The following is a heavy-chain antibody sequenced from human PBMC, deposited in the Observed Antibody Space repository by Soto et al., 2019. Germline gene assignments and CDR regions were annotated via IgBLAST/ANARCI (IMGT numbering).Heavy chain of an antibody. D-gene: IGHD3-22*01. CDR1: GYTLTELS. Sequence: ASVKVSCKVSGYTLTELSMHWVRQAPGKGLEWMGGFDPEDGETIYAQKFQGRVTMTEDTSTDTAYMELSSLRSEDTAVYYCASRIGMYYDSSGYYLFDYWGQGTLVTSPQ. V-gene: IGHV1-24*01. CDR2: FDPEDGET. J-gene: IGHJ4*02. CDR3: ASRIGMYYDSSGYYLFDY.